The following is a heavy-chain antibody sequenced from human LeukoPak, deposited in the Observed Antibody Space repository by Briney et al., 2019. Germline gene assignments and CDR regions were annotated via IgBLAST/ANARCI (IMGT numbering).Heavy chain of an antibody. V-gene: IGHV3-66*01. D-gene: IGHD3-10*01. CDR1: GFGVSKND. J-gene: IGHJ4*02. CDR3: AGTTHLFGSGTYSY. Sequence: GGSLRLSCAASGFGVSKNDMTWVRQTPGKGLEWVSVIQSAGGTYYADSVKGRFVISKDDSKNTLYLQMNYLRVEDTAVYYCAGTTHLFGSGTYSYWGQGTLVTVSS. CDR2: IQSAGGT.